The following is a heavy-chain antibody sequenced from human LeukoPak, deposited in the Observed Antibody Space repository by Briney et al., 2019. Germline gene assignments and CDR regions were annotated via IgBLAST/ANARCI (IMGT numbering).Heavy chain of an antibody. D-gene: IGHD6-19*01. J-gene: IGHJ6*03. V-gene: IGHV4-39*07. CDR2: IFYSGST. CDR3: ARRTAVAGIYYYYMDV. Sequence: SETLSLTCTVSSGSISTSNYYWGWVRQPLGKALEWIGNIFYSGSTYYSPSLKSRVTISLDTSRNQFSLKLSSVTAADTAVYYCARRTAVAGIYYYYMDVWGKGTTVTISS. CDR1: SGSISTSNYY.